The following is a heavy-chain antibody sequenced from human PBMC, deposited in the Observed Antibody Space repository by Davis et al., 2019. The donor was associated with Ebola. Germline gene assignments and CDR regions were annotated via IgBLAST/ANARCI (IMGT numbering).Heavy chain of an antibody. J-gene: IGHJ5*02. Sequence: SETLSLTCTVSGGSISSYYWSWIRQPPGKGLEWIGYIYYSGSTNYNPSLKSRVTISVDTSKNQFSLKLSSVTAADTAVYYCAREPYSSGWIFRLFDPWGQGTLVTVSS. CDR2: IYYSGST. CDR3: AREPYSSGWIFRLFDP. D-gene: IGHD6-19*01. V-gene: IGHV4-59*01. CDR1: GGSISSYY.